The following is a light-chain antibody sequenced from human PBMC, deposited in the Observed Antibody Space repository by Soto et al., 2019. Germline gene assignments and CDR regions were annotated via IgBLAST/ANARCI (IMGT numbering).Light chain of an antibody. Sequence: DIQMTQSPSSLSASVGDRVTITCRASQGIRNDLVWYQQKPGKAPKRLIYDASSLQSGVPSRFSGSGSGTEFTLTISSLQPEDFATYFCLQHNNYICKWKWGEGTKVDIK. CDR3: LQHNNYICKWK. CDR1: QGIRND. J-gene: IGKJ1*01. CDR2: DAS. V-gene: IGKV1-17*01.